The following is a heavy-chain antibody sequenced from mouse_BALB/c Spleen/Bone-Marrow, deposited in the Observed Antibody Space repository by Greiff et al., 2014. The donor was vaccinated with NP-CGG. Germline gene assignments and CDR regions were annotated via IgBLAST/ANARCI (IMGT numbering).Heavy chain of an antibody. D-gene: IGHD1-1*02. J-gene: IGHJ2*01. V-gene: IGHV1-22*01. CDR3: ARAGWYDY. CDR2: FNPNNGGT. Sequence: VQLQQSGPELVKSGSSVKMSCKTSGYSFTDYTIHWVKQSHGKSLEWIGNFNPNNGGTNYNQKFKDKATLTVDKSSRTAYMEFRSLTFEDSAVYYCARAGWYDYWGQGTTLTVSS. CDR1: GYSFTDYT.